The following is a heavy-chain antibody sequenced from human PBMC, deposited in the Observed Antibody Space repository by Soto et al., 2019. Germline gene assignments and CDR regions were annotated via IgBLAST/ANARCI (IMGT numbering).Heavy chain of an antibody. V-gene: IGHV1-2*04. Sequence: GASVKVSCKAPGYTFTGYYMHWVRQAPGQGLEWMGCINPNDGGTIYAQKFQGWVTMTKDTSTNTAYMELSSLRSEDTAVYYCATVLGDYGDLPPLDYWGQGTLVTVSS. D-gene: IGHD4-17*01. J-gene: IGHJ4*02. CDR1: GYTFTGYY. CDR2: INPNDGGT. CDR3: ATVLGDYGDLPPLDY.